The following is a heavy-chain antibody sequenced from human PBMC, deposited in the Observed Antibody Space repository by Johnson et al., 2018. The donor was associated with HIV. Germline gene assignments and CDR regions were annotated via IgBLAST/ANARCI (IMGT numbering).Heavy chain of an antibody. V-gene: IGHV3-20*04. CDR1: GFTFDDYG. D-gene: IGHD3-3*01. CDR3: ARGRGITIFGVVIADAFDI. CDR2: INWTGGST. J-gene: IGHJ3*02. Sequence: VQLVESGGGVVRPGGSLRLSCAASGFTFDDYGMSCVRQAPGKGLEWVSGINWTGGSTGYADSVKGRVPISRDNAKNSLYLQMNSLRAEDTALYYCARGRGITIFGVVIADAFDIWGQGTMVTVSS.